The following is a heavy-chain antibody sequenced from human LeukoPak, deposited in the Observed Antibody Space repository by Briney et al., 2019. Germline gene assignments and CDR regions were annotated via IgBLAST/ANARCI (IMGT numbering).Heavy chain of an antibody. CDR3: AIINHPDGRVY. CDR1: GYPFTTSW. Sequence: KCGESLKISCQGFGYPFTTSWIGWVRQLPGKGLEWTAIIYAGNSDAKYSPSFQGQVSISTDRSISTAYLHWGSLKASDTAIYYCAIINHPDGRVYWGQGTLVTVSS. CDR2: IYAGNSDA. V-gene: IGHV5-51*01. J-gene: IGHJ4*02. D-gene: IGHD5-24*01.